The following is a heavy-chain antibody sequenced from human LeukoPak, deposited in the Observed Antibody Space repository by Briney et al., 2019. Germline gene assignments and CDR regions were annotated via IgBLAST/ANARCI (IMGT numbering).Heavy chain of an antibody. CDR2: INPNSGGT. V-gene: IGHV1-2*06. D-gene: IGHD4-17*01. J-gene: IGHJ4*02. CDR3: ARDVHDYGDYSCDY. Sequence: ASVKVSCKASGYTFTGYYMNWVRQAPGQGLEWMGRINPNSGGTNYAQKFQGRVTMTRDTSISTAYMELSRLRSDDTAVYYCARDVHDYGDYSCDYGGQGTLVTVSS. CDR1: GYTFTGYY.